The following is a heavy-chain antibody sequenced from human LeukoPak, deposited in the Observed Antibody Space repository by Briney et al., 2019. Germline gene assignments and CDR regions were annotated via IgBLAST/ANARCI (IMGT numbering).Heavy chain of an antibody. CDR3: ARHGPGIAVALDY. CDR1: GYSFTSYW. V-gene: IGHV5-10-1*01. Sequence: GESLRISCRGSGYSFTSYWISWVRQMPGKGLGGMGRIDPSDSYTNYSPSFQGHVTISADKSISTAYLQWSSLKASDTAMYCCARHGPGIAVALDYWGQGTLVTVSS. D-gene: IGHD6-19*01. J-gene: IGHJ4*02. CDR2: IDPSDSYT.